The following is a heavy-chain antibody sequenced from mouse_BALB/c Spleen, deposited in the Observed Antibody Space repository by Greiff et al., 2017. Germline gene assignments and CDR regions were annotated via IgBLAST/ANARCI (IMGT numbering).Heavy chain of an antibody. CDR2: INPNYDST. CDR3: ARSRGDGDCVGYVDD. CDR1: GFTFTVYN. J-gene: IGHJ1*01. D-gene: IGHD2-13*01. V-gene: IGHV1-18*01. Sequence: VQLQQSGAELVKPGASVKISCTASGFTFTVYNMDWVKQSHGKSLEWIGDINPNYDSTSYNQKFKGKATLTVDKSSSTAYMELRSLTSEDTAVFYGARSRGDGDCVGYVDDWGAGTTVTVSA.